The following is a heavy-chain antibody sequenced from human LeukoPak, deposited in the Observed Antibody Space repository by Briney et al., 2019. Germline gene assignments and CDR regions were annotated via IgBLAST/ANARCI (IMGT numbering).Heavy chain of an antibody. CDR2: IYPGDSDT. CDR1: GYSFTSYW. Sequence: GESLKISCKGSGYSFTSYWIGWVRQMPGKSLEWMGIIYPGDSDTRYSPSFQGQVTISADKSISTAYLQWSSLKASDTAMYYCARTVVTATDSFGYWGQGTLVTVSS. D-gene: IGHD2-21*02. CDR3: ARTVVTATDSFGY. V-gene: IGHV5-51*01. J-gene: IGHJ4*02.